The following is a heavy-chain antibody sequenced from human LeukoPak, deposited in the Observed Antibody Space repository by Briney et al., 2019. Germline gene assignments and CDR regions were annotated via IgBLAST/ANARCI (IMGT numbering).Heavy chain of an antibody. D-gene: IGHD3-22*01. CDR3: ARGRGYSYDSSGYYYIDY. V-gene: IGHV4-31*03. CDR1: GGPINSGGYY. Sequence: SQTLSPTCTVSGGPINSGGYYWSWIRQHPGKGLEWIGYIYYSGSTYYNPSLKSRVTISVDTSKNQFSLKLSSVTAADTAVYYCARGRGYSYDSSGYYYIDYWGQGTLVTVSS. J-gene: IGHJ4*02. CDR2: IYYSGST.